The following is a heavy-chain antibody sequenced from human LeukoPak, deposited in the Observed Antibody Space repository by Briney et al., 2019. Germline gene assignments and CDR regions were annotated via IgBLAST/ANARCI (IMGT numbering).Heavy chain of an antibody. CDR2: MYSGGAT. V-gene: IGHV3-66*01. D-gene: IGHD4-17*01. CDR1: GVTVSSSY. J-gene: IGHJ4*02. CDR3: ARDPSPFYGDYGY. Sequence: GGSLRLSCAASGVTVSSSYMSWVRQAPGKGLEWVSIMYSGGATDYADSVKGRFTISRDNSKNTLYLQMNSLRAEDTAVYYCARDPSPFYGDYGYWGQGTLDTVSS.